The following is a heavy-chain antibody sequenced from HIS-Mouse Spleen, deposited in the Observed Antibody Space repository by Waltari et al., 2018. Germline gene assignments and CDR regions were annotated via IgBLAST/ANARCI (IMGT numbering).Heavy chain of an antibody. V-gene: IGHV4-39*07. CDR2: IYYSGST. Sequence: QLQLQESGPGLVKPSETLSRTCTVSGGSISSSSYYWGWIRQPPGKGREWIGSIYYSGSTYYNPSLKSRVTISVDTSKNQFSLKLSSVTAADTAVYYCAREIPYSSSWYDWYFDLWGRGTLVTVSS. J-gene: IGHJ2*01. D-gene: IGHD6-13*01. CDR3: AREIPYSSSWYDWYFDL. CDR1: GGSISSSSYY.